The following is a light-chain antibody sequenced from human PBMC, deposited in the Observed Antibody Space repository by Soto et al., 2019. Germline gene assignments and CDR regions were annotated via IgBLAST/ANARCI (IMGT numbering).Light chain of an antibody. CDR2: LNNDGSH. V-gene: IGLV4-69*01. CDR3: QTWGTGPFV. J-gene: IGLJ1*01. CDR1: SGHSSYA. Sequence: QSVLTQSPSASASLGASVKLTCTLSSGHSSYAIAWHQQQPEKGPRYLMKLNNDGSHSKGDGIPDRFSGSSSGAERYLTISSLQSEDEAAYYCQTWGTGPFVFGTGTKLTVL.